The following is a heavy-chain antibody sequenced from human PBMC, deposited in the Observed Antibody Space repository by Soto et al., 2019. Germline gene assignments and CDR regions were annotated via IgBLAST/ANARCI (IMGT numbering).Heavy chain of an antibody. J-gene: IGHJ5*02. CDR3: AHGIGVVIRSPTNWFDP. CDR1: GFSLHTSGEG. Sequence: GSGPTRVNPTQTLTLTCTFSGFSLHTSGEGVGWIRQPPGKALEWLARIYWNDDKRYSPSLKSRLTITKDTSKNQVVLTMTNMDPVDTATYYCAHGIGVVIRSPTNWFDPWGQGPLVTVS. D-gene: IGHD3-3*01. CDR2: IYWNDDK. V-gene: IGHV2-5*01.